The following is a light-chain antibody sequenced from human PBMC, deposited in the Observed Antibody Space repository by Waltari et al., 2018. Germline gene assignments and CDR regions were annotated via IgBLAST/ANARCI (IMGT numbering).Light chain of an antibody. V-gene: IGLV2-14*03. CDR2: DFY. Sequence: QSALTQPASVSGAPGQSSTISCTGTSTDIGTSRFVSWYRQHPGQAPQLLIYDFYNRPSGGSNRFSGSKSGTTASLIISGLQTEDEADYYCSSFTASNTLVFGGGTKLTVI. CDR1: STDIGTSRF. J-gene: IGLJ3*02. CDR3: SSFTASNTLV.